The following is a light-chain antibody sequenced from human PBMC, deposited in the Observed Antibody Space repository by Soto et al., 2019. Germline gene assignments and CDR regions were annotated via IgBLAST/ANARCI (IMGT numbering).Light chain of an antibody. V-gene: IGKV3-11*01. J-gene: IGKJ1*01. CDR1: QSVSSN. CDR2: DAS. Sequence: EIVMTQSPATLSVSPGERATLSCRASQSVSSNLAWYQQKPGQAPRLLIYDASNRATGIPARFSGSGSGTDFTLTISSLEPEDFAVYYCQQRSNLPRTFGQVTKVDI. CDR3: QQRSNLPRT.